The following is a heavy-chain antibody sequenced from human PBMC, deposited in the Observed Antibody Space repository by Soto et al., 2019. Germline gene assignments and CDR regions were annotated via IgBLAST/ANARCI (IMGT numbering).Heavy chain of an antibody. CDR1: GGTFSSYA. V-gene: IGHV1-69*13. D-gene: IGHD5-18*01. CDR3: ARQYYIGYSYGYRPQPDY. J-gene: IGHJ4*02. Sequence: GASVKVSCKASGGTFSSYAISWVRQAPGQGLEWMGGIIPIFGTANYAQKFQGRVTITADESTSTAYMELSSLRSEDTAVYYCARQYYIGYSYGYRPQPDYWGQGTLVTVSS. CDR2: IIPIFGTA.